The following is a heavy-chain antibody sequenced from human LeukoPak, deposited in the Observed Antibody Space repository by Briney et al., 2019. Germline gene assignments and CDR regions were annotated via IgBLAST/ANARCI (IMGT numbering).Heavy chain of an antibody. Sequence: SGTLSLTCAVSGGSISTSNWWSWVRQPPGKGLEWIGEIYHSGSTNYNPSLKSRVTILVEKSKNQFSLKLSSVTAADTAVYYCARKTYDSSGLIPHPGVFDIWGQGTMVTVSS. CDR2: IYHSGST. CDR1: GGSISTSNW. D-gene: IGHD3-22*01. J-gene: IGHJ3*02. CDR3: ARKTYDSSGLIPHPGVFDI. V-gene: IGHV4-4*02.